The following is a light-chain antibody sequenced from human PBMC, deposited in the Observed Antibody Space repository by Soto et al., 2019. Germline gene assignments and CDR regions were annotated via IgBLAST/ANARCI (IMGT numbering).Light chain of an antibody. CDR1: QSISTW. CDR2: RAS. Sequence: IQITQSPSSLSASVGDRVTITCRASQSISTWLAWFQQKSGKAPKLLIYRASSLEGGAPSRFSGSGSGTEFTLTISSLQPDDFATYYCQQYDDYPCTFGQGTKVDIK. CDR3: QQYDDYPCT. J-gene: IGKJ1*01. V-gene: IGKV1-5*03.